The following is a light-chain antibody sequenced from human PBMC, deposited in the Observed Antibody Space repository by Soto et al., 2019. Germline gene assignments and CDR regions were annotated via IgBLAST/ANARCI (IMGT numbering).Light chain of an antibody. V-gene: IGKV3-20*01. Sequence: TVWTHYPASMSLSPGGRATLSFIASQSVSSSSLAWYQQRPGQAPRLLIYGTSSRATGIPDRFSGSGSGTDFTLTISRLEPEDFAVYFCQRYGSLPRITFGQGTRLAI. CDR2: GTS. CDR1: QSVSSSS. CDR3: QRYGSLPRIT. J-gene: IGKJ5*01.